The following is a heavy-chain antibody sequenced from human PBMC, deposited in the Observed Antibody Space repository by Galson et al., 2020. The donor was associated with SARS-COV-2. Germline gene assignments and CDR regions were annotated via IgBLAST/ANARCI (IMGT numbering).Heavy chain of an antibody. CDR1: GGSISSSSYY. V-gene: IGHV4-39*01. Sequence: SETLSLTCTVSGGSISSSSYYWGWIRQPPGKGLEWIGSIYYSGSTYYNPSLKRRVTISVDTSKNQFSLKLTSVTAADTAVYYCAINYVDYYESSGYYAGFDYWGQGTRVTVSS. D-gene: IGHD3-22*01. J-gene: IGHJ4*02. CDR2: IYYSGST. CDR3: AINYVDYYESSGYYAGFDY.